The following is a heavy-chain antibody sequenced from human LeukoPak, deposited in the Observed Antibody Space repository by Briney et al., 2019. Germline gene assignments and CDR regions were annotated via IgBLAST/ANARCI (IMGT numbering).Heavy chain of an antibody. V-gene: IGHV1-2*02. J-gene: IGHJ6*03. CDR1: GYTFTGYY. D-gene: IGHD4-11*01. Sequence: ASVKVSCKASGYTFTGYYMHWVRQAPGQGLEWMEWINPNSGGTNYAQKFQGRVTMTRDTSISTAYMELSRLRSDDTAVYYCARWGWDYRNSYYYMDVWGKGTTVTISS. CDR3: ARWGWDYRNSYYYMDV. CDR2: INPNSGGT.